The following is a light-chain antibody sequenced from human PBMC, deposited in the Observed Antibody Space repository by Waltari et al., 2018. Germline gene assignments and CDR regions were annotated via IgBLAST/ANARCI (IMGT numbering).Light chain of an antibody. CDR3: QHRHNWPPTFT. J-gene: IGKJ2*01. Sequence: EIVLTQSPATLSLSPGDRATLSCRASQSVRNYLAWYRQTPGQAPRLRIDDAAERAPGIPARFSGSGSGTDFTLTISSLEPDDFAVYYWQHRHNWPPTFTFGQGTKLEVK. V-gene: IGKV3-11*01. CDR2: DAA. CDR1: QSVRNY.